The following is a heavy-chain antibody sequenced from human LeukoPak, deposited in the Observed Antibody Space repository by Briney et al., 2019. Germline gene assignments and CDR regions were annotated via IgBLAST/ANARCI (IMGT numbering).Heavy chain of an antibody. Sequence: GGSLRLSCAASGFTFSSYGMHWVRQAPGKGLEWVAFIRYDGSNKYYADSVKGRFTISRDNSNTTLYLQMTSLRAEDTGVYYCAKTAATVTTPNYFDYWGQGTLVTVSS. V-gene: IGHV3-30*02. J-gene: IGHJ4*02. CDR1: GFTFSSYG. D-gene: IGHD4-17*01. CDR3: AKTAATVTTPNYFDY. CDR2: IRYDGSNK.